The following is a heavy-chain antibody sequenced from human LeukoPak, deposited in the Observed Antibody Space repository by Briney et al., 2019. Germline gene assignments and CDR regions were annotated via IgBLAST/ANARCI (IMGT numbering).Heavy chain of an antibody. CDR2: IYASG. CDR1: GGSISSGSYY. Sequence: SETLSPTCSVSGGSISSGSYYYSWIRQPAGKGLEWIGHIYASGTYNPSLKSRVTISVDMSKNQFSLKVSSVTAADTAVYYCARADTVFGPEYWGPGTQVIVSS. D-gene: IGHD3-3*01. J-gene: IGHJ4*02. V-gene: IGHV4-61*09. CDR3: ARADTVFGPEY.